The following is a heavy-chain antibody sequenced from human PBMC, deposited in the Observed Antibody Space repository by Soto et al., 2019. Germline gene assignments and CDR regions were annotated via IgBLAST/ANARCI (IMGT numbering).Heavy chain of an antibody. CDR3: ARDEGDSSLWDY. V-gene: IGHV3-33*01. J-gene: IGHJ4*02. CDR1: GFTFSSYG. D-gene: IGHD6-13*01. Sequence: GGSLRLSCAASGFTFSSYGMHWVRQAPGKGLEWVAVIWYDGSNKYYADSVKGRFTISRDNSKNTLYLQMNSLRAEDTAVYYCARDEGDSSLWDYWGQGTLVTVSS. CDR2: IWYDGSNK.